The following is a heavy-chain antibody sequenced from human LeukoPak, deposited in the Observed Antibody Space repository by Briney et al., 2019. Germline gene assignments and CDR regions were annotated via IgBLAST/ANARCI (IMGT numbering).Heavy chain of an antibody. D-gene: IGHD5-18*01. Sequence: ASVKVSCKASGYTFTGYYMHWVRQAPGQGLEWMGWINPNSGGTNYAQKFQGRVTMTRDTSISTAYMELSRLRSDDTAVYYCARVERQLWLRYPSYWFDPWGQGTLVTVSS. V-gene: IGHV1-2*02. J-gene: IGHJ5*02. CDR2: INPNSGGT. CDR1: GYTFTGYY. CDR3: ARVERQLWLRYPSYWFDP.